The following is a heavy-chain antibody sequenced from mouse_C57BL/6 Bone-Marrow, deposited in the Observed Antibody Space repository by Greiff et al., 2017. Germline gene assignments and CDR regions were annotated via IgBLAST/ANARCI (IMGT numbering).Heavy chain of an antibody. CDR3: AREGPPYYFDY. J-gene: IGHJ2*01. CDR2: IDPSDSYT. V-gene: IGHV1-59*01. CDR1: GYTFTSYW. Sequence: QVQLQQSGAELVRPGTSVKLSCKASGYTFTSYWMHWVKQRPGQGLEWIGVIDPSDSYTNYNQKFKGKATLTVDTSSSTAYMQLSSLTSEDSAVYYCAREGPPYYFDYWGQGTTLTVSS.